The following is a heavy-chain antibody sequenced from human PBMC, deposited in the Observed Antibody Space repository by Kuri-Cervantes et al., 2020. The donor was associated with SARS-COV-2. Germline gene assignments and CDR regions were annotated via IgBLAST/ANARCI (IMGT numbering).Heavy chain of an antibody. J-gene: IGHJ4*02. V-gene: IGHV4-59*06. CDR1: GASFGNYH. CDR2: IYSGGTT. Sequence: SQTLSLTCGVSGASFGNYHWSWIRQRPGKGLEWIGYIYSGGTTYYSPSLKSRLTISMDTSKNHFSLKLGAVTAADTAMYYCARYYYDSRGYVFFDYWGRGNPVTVSS. CDR3: ARYYYDSRGYVFFDY. D-gene: IGHD3-22*01.